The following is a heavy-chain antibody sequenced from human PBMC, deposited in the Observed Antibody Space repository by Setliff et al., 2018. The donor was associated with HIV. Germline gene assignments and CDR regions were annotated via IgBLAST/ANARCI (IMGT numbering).Heavy chain of an antibody. V-gene: IGHV4-39*01. Sequence: PSETLSLTCTVSGGSISSSSYYWGWIRQPPGKGLEWIGSMYYSGSTYYNPSLKSRVTISVDTSKNQFSLKLSSVTAADTAVYYCASLLFWEYSSSSPVGWFDPWGQGTLVTVSS. J-gene: IGHJ5*02. D-gene: IGHD6-6*01. CDR2: MYYSGST. CDR1: GGSISSSSYY. CDR3: ASLLFWEYSSSSPVGWFDP.